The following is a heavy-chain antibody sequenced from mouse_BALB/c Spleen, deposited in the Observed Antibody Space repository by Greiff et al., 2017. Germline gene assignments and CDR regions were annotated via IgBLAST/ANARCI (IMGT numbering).Heavy chain of an antibody. Sequence: DVMLVESGGGLVQPGGSLRLSCATSGFTFTDYYMSWVRQPPGKALEWLGFIRNKANGYTTEYSASVKGRFTISRDNSQSILYLQMNTLRAEDSATYYCARDSLLGPGAMDYWGQGTSVTVSS. J-gene: IGHJ4*01. CDR3: ARDSLLGPGAMDY. CDR1: GFTFTDYY. V-gene: IGHV7-3*02. D-gene: IGHD4-1*01. CDR2: IRNKANGYTT.